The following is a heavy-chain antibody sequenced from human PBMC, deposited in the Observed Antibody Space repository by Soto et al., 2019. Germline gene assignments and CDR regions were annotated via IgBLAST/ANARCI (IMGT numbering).Heavy chain of an antibody. CDR1: GFTFSSYA. D-gene: IGHD5-18*01. CDR2: ISGSGGST. CDR3: AKDESARQLWYGLYGMDV. Sequence: GGSLRLSCAASGFTFSSYAMSWVRQAPGKGLEWVSAISGSGGSTYYADSVKGRFTISRDNSKNTLYLQMNSLRAEDTAVYYCAKDESARQLWYGLYGMDVWGQGTTVTVSS. J-gene: IGHJ6*02. V-gene: IGHV3-23*01.